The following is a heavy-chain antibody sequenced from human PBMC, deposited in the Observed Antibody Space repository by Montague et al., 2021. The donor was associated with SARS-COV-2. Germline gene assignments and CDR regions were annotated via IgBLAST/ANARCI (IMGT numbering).Heavy chain of an antibody. D-gene: IGHD5-12*01. J-gene: IGHJ4*02. Sequence: SETLSLTCTVSGGSISSNFWSWIRQPPGKGLEWIGYIYYSGSTNYNPSLKSRVTISVDTSEKQFSLQLSSVTAADTAVYYCARTRGYDPLLDFWGQGTPVTVSS. CDR3: ARTRGYDPLLDF. V-gene: IGHV4-59*01. CDR2: IYYSGST. CDR1: GGSISSNF.